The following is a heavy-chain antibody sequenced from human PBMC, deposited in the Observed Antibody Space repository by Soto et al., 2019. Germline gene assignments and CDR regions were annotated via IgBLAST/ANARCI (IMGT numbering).Heavy chain of an antibody. D-gene: IGHD3-3*01. CDR2: IYYTGNT. Sequence: SETLSLTCTVSGGSVSSGSYYWSWISQHPGRGLEWIGYIYYTGNTYYNPSLKSRLAISVDTSKNQFSLKLTSVTAADTAVYYCARDPRCAYYHDHWGQGTLVTVSS. CDR3: ARDPRCAYYHDH. J-gene: IGHJ4*02. CDR1: GGSVSSGSYY. V-gene: IGHV4-31*03.